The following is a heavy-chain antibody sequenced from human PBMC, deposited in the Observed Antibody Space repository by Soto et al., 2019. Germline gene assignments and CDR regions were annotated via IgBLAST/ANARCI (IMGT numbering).Heavy chain of an antibody. D-gene: IGHD3-16*02. V-gene: IGHV4-31*03. Sequence: SETLSLTCTVSGVSISSGGYYWIWIRQHPGKGLEWIGYIDYSGSTYYNPSLKSRVTISLDPSKNQFSLKLSSVTAADTAVYYCATYYDYIWGSYLPGYFDYWGQGTLVTVSS. J-gene: IGHJ4*02. CDR3: ATYYDYIWGSYLPGYFDY. CDR2: IDYSGST. CDR1: GVSISSGGYY.